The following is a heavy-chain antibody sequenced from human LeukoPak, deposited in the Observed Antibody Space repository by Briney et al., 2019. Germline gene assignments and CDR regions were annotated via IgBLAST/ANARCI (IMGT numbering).Heavy chain of an antibody. CDR3: ARAHDYSNYLLDY. D-gene: IGHD4-11*01. Sequence: PGASVKVSCKASGYTFTSYYMHWVRQAPGQGPEWMGRINPNSGGTNYAQKFQGRVTMTRDTSISTAYMELSRLRSDDMAVYYCARAHDYSNYLLDYWGQGTLVTVSS. J-gene: IGHJ4*02. V-gene: IGHV1-2*06. CDR2: INPNSGGT. CDR1: GYTFTSYY.